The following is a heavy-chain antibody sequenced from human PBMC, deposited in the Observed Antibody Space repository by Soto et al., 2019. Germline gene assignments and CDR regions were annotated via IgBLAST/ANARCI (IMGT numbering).Heavy chain of an antibody. CDR3: ARGNYGDRCTSYYYGMDV. CDR2: IGTAGDT. J-gene: IGHJ6*02. Sequence: GGSLRLSCAASGFTFSSYDMHWVRQATGKGLEWVSAIGTAGDTYYPGSVKGRFTISRENAKNSLYLQMNSLRVGDTAVYYCARGNYGDRCTSYYYGMDVWGQGTTVTVSS. V-gene: IGHV3-13*01. D-gene: IGHD4-17*01. CDR1: GFTFSSYD.